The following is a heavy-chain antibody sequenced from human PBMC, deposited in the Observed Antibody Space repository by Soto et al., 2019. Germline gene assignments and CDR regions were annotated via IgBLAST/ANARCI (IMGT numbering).Heavy chain of an antibody. D-gene: IGHD2-21*01. V-gene: IGHV3-30*14. CDR1: GFTFNSYA. CDR3: ARVVVPVSVNDGFDI. CDR2: VTYDGSSE. J-gene: IGHJ3*02. Sequence: QVHLVQSGGGVVQPGTSLRLSCEGSGFTFNSYAMHWVRQAPGKGLEWVAAVTYDGSSEYYAYSVKGRFTISRDNSKSTLYLQMNSLRPVETAVYYCARVVVPVSVNDGFDIWCQGTVVAVSS.